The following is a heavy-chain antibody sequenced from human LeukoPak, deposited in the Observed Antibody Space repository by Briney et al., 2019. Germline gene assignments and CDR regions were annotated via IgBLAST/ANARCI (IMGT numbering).Heavy chain of an antibody. CDR1: GGSIIDSSYY. CDR3: ARDSHAWYGQYYFDF. D-gene: IGHD6-13*01. J-gene: IGHJ4*02. V-gene: IGHV4-39*07. Sequence: PSETLSLTCTVSGGSIIDSSYYWGWIRQPSGKGLEWIGNIYYFGTTLHNPSLKSRVTMSVDTSKNQFSLKLSSVTAADTAVYYCARDSHAWYGQYYFDFWGQGALVTVSS. CDR2: IYYFGTT.